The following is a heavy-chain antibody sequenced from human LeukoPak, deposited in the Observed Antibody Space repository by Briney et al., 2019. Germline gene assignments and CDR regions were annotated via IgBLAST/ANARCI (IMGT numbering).Heavy chain of an antibody. V-gene: IGHV4-31*03. CDR2: IYYSGGT. CDR1: GGSISSGGYY. J-gene: IGHJ5*02. CDR3: ARELDP. Sequence: SETLSLTCTVSGGSISSGGYYWSWLRQHPGKGLEWIGYIYYSGGTYYNPSLKSRVTISVDTSKNQFSLKLSSVTAEDTAVYYCARELDPWGQGTLVTVSS.